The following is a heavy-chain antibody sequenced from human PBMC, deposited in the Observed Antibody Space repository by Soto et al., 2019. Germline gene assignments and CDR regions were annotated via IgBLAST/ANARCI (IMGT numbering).Heavy chain of an antibody. D-gene: IGHD4-17*01. CDR3: ARGDDYGDYLFDY. CDR2: ISYDGSNK. V-gene: IGHV3-30-3*01. J-gene: IGHJ4*02. Sequence: QVQLVESGGGVLQPGRSLRLSCAASGFTFSTYDRHWVRQAPGKGLEWVAVISYDGSNKYFADSVKGPFTISRDNPKKTLYLQMTSLRAEDTAVYYCARGDDYGDYLFDYWGQGTLVTVSS. CDR1: GFTFSTYD.